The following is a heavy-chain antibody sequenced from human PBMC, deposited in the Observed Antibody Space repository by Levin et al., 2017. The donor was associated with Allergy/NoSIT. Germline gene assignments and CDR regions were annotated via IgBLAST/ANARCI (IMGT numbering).Heavy chain of an antibody. Sequence: RSGGSLRLSCAASGFTFSRYWMHWVRQAPGKGLVWVSRITGDGRETNYADSVGGRFTISRDNAKNTLYLEMNSLRAEDTAVYYCARGGCSSTSCLDYWGQGILVTVSS. J-gene: IGHJ4*02. CDR1: GFTFSRYW. CDR2: ITGDGRET. D-gene: IGHD2-2*01. V-gene: IGHV3-74*01. CDR3: ARGGCSSTSCLDY.